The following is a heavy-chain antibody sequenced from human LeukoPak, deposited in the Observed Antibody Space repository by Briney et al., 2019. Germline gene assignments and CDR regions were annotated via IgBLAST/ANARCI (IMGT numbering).Heavy chain of an antibody. CDR1: GFTFSSYA. CDR3: AKPLGLGEAPYFDY. V-gene: IGHV3-23*01. Sequence: GGSLRLSCAASGFTFSSYAMSWVRQAPGKGLEWVSAISGSGGSTYYADSVKGRFTISRDNSKNTLYLQMNSLSAEDTAVYYCAKPLGLGEAPYFDYWGQGTLVTVSS. D-gene: IGHD1-26*01. CDR2: ISGSGGST. J-gene: IGHJ4*02.